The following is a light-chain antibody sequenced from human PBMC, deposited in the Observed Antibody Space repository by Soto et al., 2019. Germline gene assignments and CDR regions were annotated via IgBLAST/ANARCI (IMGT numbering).Light chain of an antibody. CDR2: EVN. Sequence: QSVLTQSPSASWSPGHSVAISCTGTSSDVGGYNYVSWYQQHPGKAPKLMIYEVNKRPSGVPDRFSGSKSGNTASLTVSGLQAEHEADYYCSSYAGSSNVFGTGTKVTVL. J-gene: IGLJ1*01. CDR1: SSDVGGYNY. CDR3: SSYAGSSNV. V-gene: IGLV2-8*01.